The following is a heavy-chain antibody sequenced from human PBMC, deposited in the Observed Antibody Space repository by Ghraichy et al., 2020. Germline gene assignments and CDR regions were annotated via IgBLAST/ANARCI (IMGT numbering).Heavy chain of an antibody. CDR3: ARLEVVTAMDYYYGMDV. D-gene: IGHD2-21*02. J-gene: IGHJ6*02. V-gene: IGHV4-34*01. CDR2: INHSGST. Sequence: SETLSLTCAVYGGSFSGYYWSWIRQPPGKGLEWIGEINHSGSTKYSPSLKSRVTISVDTSRNQFSLKLTSVTAADTAVYYCARLEVVTAMDYYYGMDVWGQGTTVTVSS. CDR1: GGSFSGYY.